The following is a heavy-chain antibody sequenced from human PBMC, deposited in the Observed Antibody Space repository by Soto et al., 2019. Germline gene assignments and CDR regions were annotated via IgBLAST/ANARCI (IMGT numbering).Heavy chain of an antibody. J-gene: IGHJ5*02. D-gene: IGHD3-3*01. CDR3: VRALGSRFMEWPRFDP. V-gene: IGHV4-30-4*01. Sequence: SETLSLTCIVSGASISSGDYYWSWIRQPPGKGLEWIGHISYSGTIDYSPSLKSRVTISLDTSKNQFSLNLNSVTAADTAVYYCVRALGSRFMEWPRFDPWGQGTLVTVSS. CDR2: ISYSGTI. CDR1: GASISSGDYY.